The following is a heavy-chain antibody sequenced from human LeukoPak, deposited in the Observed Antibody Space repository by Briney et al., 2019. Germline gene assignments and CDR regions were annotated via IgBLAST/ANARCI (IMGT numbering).Heavy chain of an antibody. CDR1: GFTFSSYA. J-gene: IGHJ6*02. CDR3: AKDQWEAVAGAGAYYYYGMDV. Sequence: GGSLRLSCAASGFTFSSYAMSWVRQAPGKGLEWVSAISGSGGSTYYADSVKGRFTISRDNSKNTLYLQMNSLRAEDTAVYYCAKDQWEAVAGAGAYYYYGMDVWGQGTTVTVSS. D-gene: IGHD6-19*01. V-gene: IGHV3-23*01. CDR2: ISGSGGST.